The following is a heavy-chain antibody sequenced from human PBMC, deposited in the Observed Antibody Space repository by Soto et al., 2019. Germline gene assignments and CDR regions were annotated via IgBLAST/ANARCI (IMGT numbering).Heavy chain of an antibody. Sequence: QVQLVESGGGVVQPGRSLRLSCAASGFTFSSYAMHWVRQAPGKGLEWVAVISYDGSNKYYADSVKGRFTISRDNSQTTRYPEMNSGRAEDTAVSYCGRGEGGGMATIGGAFDIWGQGIMVTVSS. D-gene: IGHD5-12*01. CDR1: GFTFSSYA. CDR2: ISYDGSNK. V-gene: IGHV3-30-3*01. CDR3: GRGEGGGMATIGGAFDI. J-gene: IGHJ3*02.